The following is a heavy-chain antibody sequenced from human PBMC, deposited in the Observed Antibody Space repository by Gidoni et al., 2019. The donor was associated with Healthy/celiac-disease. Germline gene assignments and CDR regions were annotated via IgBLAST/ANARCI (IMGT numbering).Heavy chain of an antibody. CDR1: GLTFSSYA. V-gene: IGHV3-23*01. D-gene: IGHD3-22*01. CDR3: AKVDYYDSSGSPDY. CDR2: ISGSGGST. J-gene: IGHJ4*02. Sequence: EVQLLESGGGLVQPGGSLRLSCAASGLTFSSYAMSWVRQAPGKGLEWVSAISGSGGSTYYADSVKGRFTISRDNSKNTLYLQMNSLRAEDTAVYYCAKVDYYDSSGSPDYWGQGTLVTVSS.